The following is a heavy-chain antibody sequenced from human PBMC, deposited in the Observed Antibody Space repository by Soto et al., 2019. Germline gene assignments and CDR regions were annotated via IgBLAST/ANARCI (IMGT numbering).Heavy chain of an antibody. CDR2: INPNSGGT. J-gene: IGHJ6*02. CDR1: GYTFTGYY. V-gene: IGHV1-2*04. Sequence: ASVKVSCKASGYTFTGYYMHWVRQAPGQGLEWMGWINPNSGGTNYAQKFRGWVTMTRDTSISTAYMELSRLRSDDTAVYYCARASGYSSGWHKGDYYYGMDVWGQGTTVTVSS. D-gene: IGHD6-19*01. CDR3: ARASGYSSGWHKGDYYYGMDV.